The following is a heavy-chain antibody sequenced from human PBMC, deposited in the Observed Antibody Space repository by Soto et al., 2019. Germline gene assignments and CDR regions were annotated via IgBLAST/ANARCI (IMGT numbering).Heavy chain of an antibody. J-gene: IGHJ4*02. V-gene: IGHV3-30*18. CDR3: AKALGELSPESYDY. CDR1: GFSFSSFG. D-gene: IGHD3-16*02. Sequence: LRLSCAASGFSFSSFGMHWVRQAPGKGLEWVAFNSYDGSNKYYADSVKGRFTISRDSSEKTLYLQMNSLRPEDTAVYYCAKALGELSPESYDYWGQGTLVTVSS. CDR2: NSYDGSNK.